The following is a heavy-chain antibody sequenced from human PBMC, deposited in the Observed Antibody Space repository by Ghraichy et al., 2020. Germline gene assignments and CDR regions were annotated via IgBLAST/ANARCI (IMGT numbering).Heavy chain of an antibody. CDR1: GEPITTVGYY. Sequence: SETLSLTCGVSGEPITTVGYYWGWIRQTPGGRLEWIGSISYRGSFYYSPSLKSRVTISMDSSKNQLSLKLISVTAADTALYYCARPGSSTGWFYFDSWGRGSQVTVSS. CDR3: ARPGSSTGWFYFDS. J-gene: IGHJ4*02. CDR2: ISYRGSF. V-gene: IGHV4-39*01. D-gene: IGHD6-19*01.